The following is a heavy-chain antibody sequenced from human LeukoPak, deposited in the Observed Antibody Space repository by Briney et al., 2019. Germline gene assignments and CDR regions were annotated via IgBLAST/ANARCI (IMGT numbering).Heavy chain of an antibody. CDR3: ARGTGSSWHNWFDP. D-gene: IGHD6-13*01. J-gene: IGHJ5*02. Sequence: ASVKVSCKASGGTFSSYAISWVRQAPGQGLEWMGGIIPIFGTANYAQKFQGRVTITTDESTSTAYMELRSLRSDDTAVYYCARGTGSSWHNWFDPWGQGTLVTVSS. CDR2: IIPIFGTA. CDR1: GGTFSSYA. V-gene: IGHV1-69*05.